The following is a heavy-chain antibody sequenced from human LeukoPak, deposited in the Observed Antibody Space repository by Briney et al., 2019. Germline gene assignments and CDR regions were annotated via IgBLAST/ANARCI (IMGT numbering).Heavy chain of an antibody. CDR3: ARIVTQAYAPEYFQH. Sequence: ASVKVSCKASGGTFSSYAISWVRRAPGQGLEWMRGIIPIFGTANYAQKFQGRVTVTADESTSTAYMELSSLRSEDTAVYYCARIVTQAYAPEYFQHWGQGTLVTVSS. V-gene: IGHV1-69*13. D-gene: IGHD2-2*01. J-gene: IGHJ1*01. CDR2: IIPIFGTA. CDR1: GGTFSSYA.